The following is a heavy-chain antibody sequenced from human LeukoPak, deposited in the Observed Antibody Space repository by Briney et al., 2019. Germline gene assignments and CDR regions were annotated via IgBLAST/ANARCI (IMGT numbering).Heavy chain of an antibody. J-gene: IGHJ4*02. CDR1: GGSISSHY. V-gene: IGHV4-59*11. Sequence: SETLPLTCTVSGGSISSHYWSWIRQPPGKGLEWIGYIYYSGSTNYNPSLKSRVTISVDTSKNQFSLKLSSVTAADTAVYYCARERHGYSSSYFDYWGQGTLVTVSS. CDR2: IYYSGST. CDR3: ARERHGYSSSYFDY. D-gene: IGHD6-13*01.